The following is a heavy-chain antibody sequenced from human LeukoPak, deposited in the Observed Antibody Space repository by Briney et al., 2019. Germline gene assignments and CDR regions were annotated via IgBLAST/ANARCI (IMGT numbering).Heavy chain of an antibody. CDR1: GGSFSGYY. D-gene: IGHD3-10*01. V-gene: IGHV4-34*01. CDR3: ARGTRSGSYPRYRLDP. Sequence: PSETLSLTCAVYGGSFSGYYWSWIRQPPGKGLEWIGEINHSGSTNYNPSLKSRVTISVDTSKNQFSLKLSSVTAADTAVYYCARGTRSGSYPRYRLDPWGQGTLVTVSS. J-gene: IGHJ5*02. CDR2: INHSGST.